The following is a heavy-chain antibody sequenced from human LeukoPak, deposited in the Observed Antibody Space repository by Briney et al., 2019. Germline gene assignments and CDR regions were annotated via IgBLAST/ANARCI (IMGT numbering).Heavy chain of an antibody. V-gene: IGHV4-59*01. CDR3: ARDVGGSGWSRFDP. J-gene: IGHJ5*02. CDR2: IYYSGST. CDR1: GGSISSYY. Sequence: SETLSLTCTVSGGSISSYYWSWIRQPPGKGLEWIGYIYYSGSTNYNPSLKSRVTISVDTSKNQFSLKLSSVTAADTAVYYCARDVGGSGWSRFDPWGQGTLVTVSS. D-gene: IGHD6-19*01.